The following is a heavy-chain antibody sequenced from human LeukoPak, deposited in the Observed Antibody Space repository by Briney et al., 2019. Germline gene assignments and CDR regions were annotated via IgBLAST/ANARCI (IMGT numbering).Heavy chain of an antibody. Sequence: GRSLRLSCAASGFTFSSYAMHWVRQAPGKGLEWVAVISYDGSNKYYADSVKGRFTISRDNSKNTLYLQMNSLRAEDTAVYYCAKDPQWPLYVFDYWGQGTLVTVSS. CDR1: GFTFSSYA. CDR3: AKDPQWPLYVFDY. CDR2: ISYDGSNK. D-gene: IGHD6-19*01. J-gene: IGHJ4*02. V-gene: IGHV3-30-3*01.